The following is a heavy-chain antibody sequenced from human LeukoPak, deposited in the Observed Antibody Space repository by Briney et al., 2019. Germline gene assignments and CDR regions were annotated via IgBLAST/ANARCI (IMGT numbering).Heavy chain of an antibody. CDR3: ARARRGYGMDV. Sequence: GESLEISSHGSGSRFTNYWIAWVRPVPGKGLEWMGIIYPGGSDTRYSPSFQGQVTISVGKSISTAYLQWSSLKASDTAMYYCARARRGYGMDVWGQGTTVTVSS. V-gene: IGHV5-51*01. J-gene: IGHJ6*02. CDR1: GSRFTNYW. CDR2: IYPGGSDT. D-gene: IGHD3-10*01.